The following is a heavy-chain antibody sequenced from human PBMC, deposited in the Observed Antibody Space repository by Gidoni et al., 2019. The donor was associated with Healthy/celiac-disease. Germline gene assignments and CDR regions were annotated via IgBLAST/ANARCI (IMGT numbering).Heavy chain of an antibody. Sequence: EVQLVESGGGLVRPGGSLRLSCAASGFTFSSYWMSWVRQAPGKGLEWVANIKQDGSEKYYVDSVKGRFTISRDNAKNSLYLQMNSLRAEDTAVYYCARDRVAARRNDAFDIWGQGTMVTVSS. CDR1: GFTFSSYW. V-gene: IGHV3-7*01. D-gene: IGHD6-13*01. J-gene: IGHJ3*02. CDR3: ARDRVAARRNDAFDI. CDR2: IKQDGSEK.